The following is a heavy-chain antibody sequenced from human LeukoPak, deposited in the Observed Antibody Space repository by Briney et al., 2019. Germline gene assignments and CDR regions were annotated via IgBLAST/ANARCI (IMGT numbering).Heavy chain of an antibody. Sequence: PSETLSLTCTVSGDSISGSSYYWSWIRQPAGKGLEWIGRIYTSGTTHYNPSLKSRVTMSVDTSKNQFSLKLSSVTAADTAVYYCARLSTVTTSFDYWGQGTLVTVSS. CDR3: ARLSTVTTSFDY. V-gene: IGHV4-61*02. CDR1: GDSISGSSYY. CDR2: IYTSGTT. D-gene: IGHD4-17*01. J-gene: IGHJ4*02.